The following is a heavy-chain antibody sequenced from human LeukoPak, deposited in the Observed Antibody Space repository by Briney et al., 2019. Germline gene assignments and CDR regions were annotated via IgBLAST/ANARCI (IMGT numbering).Heavy chain of an antibody. D-gene: IGHD3-3*01. J-gene: IGHJ4*02. CDR1: GFTFSGYA. CDR2: ISGSGGNT. CDR3: AKDRYDFWSGYPPPYYFDY. Sequence: GGSLRLSCAASGFTFSGYAMSWVRQAPGKGLEWVSAISGSGGNTYYAASVKGRFTLSRDNSKNTLYLQMTGLRAEDTAIYFCAKDRYDFWSGYPPPYYFDYWGQGTLVAVSS. V-gene: IGHV3-23*01.